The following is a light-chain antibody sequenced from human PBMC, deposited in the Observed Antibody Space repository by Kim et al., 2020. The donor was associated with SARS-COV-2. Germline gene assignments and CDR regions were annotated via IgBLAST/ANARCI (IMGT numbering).Light chain of an antibody. CDR1: SSNIGNNY. CDR2: DNN. Sequence: QSVLTQPPSVSAAPGQKVTISRSGSSSNIGNNYVSWYQQLPGTAPKLLIYDNNKRPSGIPDRFSGSKSGTSATLGITGLQTGDEADYYCGTWDSSLSAGVFGGGTQLTVL. V-gene: IGLV1-51*01. CDR3: GTWDSSLSAGV. J-gene: IGLJ2*01.